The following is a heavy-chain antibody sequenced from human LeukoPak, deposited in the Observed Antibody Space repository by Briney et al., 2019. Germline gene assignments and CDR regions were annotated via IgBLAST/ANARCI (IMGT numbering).Heavy chain of an antibody. CDR2: ISGSGVST. J-gene: IGHJ4*02. CDR1: GFTFSSYA. D-gene: IGHD6-13*01. Sequence: GGSLRVSCAASGFTFSSYAMNWVRQAPGKGLEWVSAISGSGVSTYYADSVKGRFTISRDNSKNTLYLQMNSLRAEDTAVYYCAKGGSSSSWPYWGQGTLVTVSS. V-gene: IGHV3-23*01. CDR3: AKGGSSSSWPY.